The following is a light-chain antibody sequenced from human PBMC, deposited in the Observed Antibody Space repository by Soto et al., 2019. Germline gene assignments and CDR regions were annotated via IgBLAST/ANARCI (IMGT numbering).Light chain of an antibody. J-gene: IGLJ2*01. Sequence: QPVLTQSASVSGSLGQSISISCTGTSTDVGGYDYVSWYQQHPGKAPRLMIYDVSNRPSGVSNRFSGSKSGNTASLTISGLQAEDEADYYCSSYTSTYTLIFGGGTKLTVL. CDR2: DVS. V-gene: IGLV2-14*03. CDR1: STDVGGYDY. CDR3: SSYTSTYTLI.